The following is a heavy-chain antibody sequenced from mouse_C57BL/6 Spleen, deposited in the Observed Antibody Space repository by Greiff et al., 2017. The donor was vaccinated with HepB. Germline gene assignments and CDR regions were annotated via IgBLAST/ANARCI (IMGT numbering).Heavy chain of an antibody. V-gene: IGHV1-54*01. CDR2: INPGSGGT. D-gene: IGHD2-4*01. CDR3: ARFPGDYYWYFDV. CDR1: GYAFTNYL. J-gene: IGHJ1*03. Sequence: VQLQQSGAELVRPGTSVKVSCKASGYAFTNYLIEWVKQRPGQGLEWIGVINPGSGGTNYNEKFKGKATLTADKSSSTAYMQLSSLTSEDSAVYFCARFPGDYYWYFDVWGTGTTVTVSS.